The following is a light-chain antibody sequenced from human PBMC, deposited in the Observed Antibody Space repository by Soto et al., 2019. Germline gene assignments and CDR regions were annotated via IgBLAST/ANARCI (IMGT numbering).Light chain of an antibody. CDR1: NNL. Sequence: QSVLTQPASVSGSPGQSITISCTGTNNLVSWYQQHPGKAPKVVLYEGTKRPSGVSNRFSGSKSGNTASLTISGLQAEDEADYYCCSYAGSYVFGTGTKVTVL. V-gene: IGLV2-23*01. CDR2: EGT. J-gene: IGLJ1*01. CDR3: CSYAGSYV.